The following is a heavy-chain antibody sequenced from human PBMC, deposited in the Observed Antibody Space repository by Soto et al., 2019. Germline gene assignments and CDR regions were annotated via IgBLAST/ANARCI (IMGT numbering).Heavy chain of an antibody. D-gene: IGHD3-22*01. CDR3: ARDGGPMIVVVITLYGMDV. Sequence: GGSLRLSCAASGFTFSSYAMHWVRQAPGKGLEWVAVISYDGSNKYYADSVKGRFTISRDNSKNTLYLQMNSLRAEDTAVYYCARDGGPMIVVVITLYGMDVWGQGTTVTVSS. V-gene: IGHV3-30-3*01. CDR2: ISYDGSNK. CDR1: GFTFSSYA. J-gene: IGHJ6*02.